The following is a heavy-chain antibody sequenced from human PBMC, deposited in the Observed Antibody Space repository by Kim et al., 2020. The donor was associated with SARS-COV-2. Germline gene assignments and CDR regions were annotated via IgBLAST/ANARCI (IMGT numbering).Heavy chain of an antibody. D-gene: IGHD3-3*01. CDR3: TAYDGSTGNH. V-gene: IGHV3-15*01. J-gene: IGHJ5*02. CDR2: IKSKSDGGST. Sequence: GGSLRLSCAASGFSFTSAWMHWVRQGPGKGLEWVARIKSKSDGGSTDYVEAVKGRFTISRDDSKSTLYLQMNSLKTEDTGVYFCTAYDGSTGNHWGQGTLVTVSS. CDR1: GFSFTSAW.